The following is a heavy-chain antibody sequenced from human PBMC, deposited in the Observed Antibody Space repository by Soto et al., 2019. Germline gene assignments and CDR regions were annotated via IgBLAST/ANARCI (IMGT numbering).Heavy chain of an antibody. D-gene: IGHD2-15*01. CDR1: GFTFSSYA. J-gene: IGHJ2*01. CDR3: ANFSSLLYFDL. Sequence: EVQLLESGGGLVQPGGSLRLSCAASGFTFSSYAMSWVRQAPGKGLEWVSAITGSGGSTYYADSVRGRFTISRDKSKNTLYLQMNRLRAEDTAVYYCANFSSLLYFDLWGRGTLVTVSS. V-gene: IGHV3-23*01. CDR2: ITGSGGST.